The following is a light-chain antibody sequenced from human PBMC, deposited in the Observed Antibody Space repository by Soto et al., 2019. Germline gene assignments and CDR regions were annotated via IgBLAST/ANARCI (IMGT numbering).Light chain of an antibody. CDR3: QRYNSYWT. CDR1: QSISSW. Sequence: DIQMTQSPSTLSASVGDRVTITCRASQSISSWLAWYQQKPGKAPKLLIYKASSLESWVPSRFSGSVSGTVFTLTVSCLQPDDCATYYGQRYNSYWTFGQGTKV. J-gene: IGKJ1*01. V-gene: IGKV1-5*03. CDR2: KAS.